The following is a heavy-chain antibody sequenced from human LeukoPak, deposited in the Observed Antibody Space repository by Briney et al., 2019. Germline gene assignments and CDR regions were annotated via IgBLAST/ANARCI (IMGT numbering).Heavy chain of an antibody. CDR3: AKGGKWVTTSKFDY. J-gene: IGHJ4*02. CDR1: GFTFSSYA. CDR2: ISGSGGST. Sequence: PGGSLGLSCAASGFTFSSYAMSWVRQAPGKGLEWVSAISGSGGSTYYADSVKGRFTISRDNSKNTLYLQMNSLRAEDTAVYYCAKGGKWVTTSKFDYWGQGTLVTVSS. D-gene: IGHD4-17*01. V-gene: IGHV3-23*01.